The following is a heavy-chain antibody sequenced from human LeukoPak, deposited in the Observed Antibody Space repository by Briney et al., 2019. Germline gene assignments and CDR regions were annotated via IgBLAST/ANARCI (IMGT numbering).Heavy chain of an antibody. J-gene: IGHJ3*02. Sequence: SETLSLTCAVYDGSFSGYYWSWIRQPPGKGLEWIGYIYYSGSTNYNPSLKSRVTISVDTSKNQFSLKLSSVTAADTAVYYCASGDYGGNDAFDIWGQGTMVTVSS. CDR3: ASGDYGGNDAFDI. D-gene: IGHD4-23*01. V-gene: IGHV4-59*01. CDR2: IYYSGST. CDR1: DGSFSGYY.